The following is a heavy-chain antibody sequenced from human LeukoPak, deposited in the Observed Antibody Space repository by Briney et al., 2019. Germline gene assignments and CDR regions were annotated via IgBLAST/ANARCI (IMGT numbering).Heavy chain of an antibody. V-gene: IGHV4-59*12. CDR2: IYYSGST. J-gene: IGHJ3*02. D-gene: IGHD1-26*01. Sequence: SETLSLTCTVSGGSISSYYWSWIRQPPGKGLEWIGYIYYSGSTNYNPSLKSRVTISVDTSKNQFSLKLSSVTAADTAVYYCARVVGATSHAFDIWGQGTMVTVSS. CDR3: ARVVGATSHAFDI. CDR1: GGSISSYY.